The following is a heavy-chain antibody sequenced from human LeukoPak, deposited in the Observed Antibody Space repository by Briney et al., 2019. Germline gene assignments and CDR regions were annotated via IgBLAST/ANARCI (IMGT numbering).Heavy chain of an antibody. V-gene: IGHV3-48*03. J-gene: IGHJ3*02. CDR2: ISRSGSTI. CDR1: GFTFSSFE. Sequence: GGSLRLSCAASGFTFSSFEMNWVRQAPGKGLKWVSYISRSGSTIYYADSVKGRFPISRGNAKNSLYLQMNSLRVEDTAVYYCARGRPGAFDIWGQGTMVTVSS. CDR3: ARGRPGAFDI.